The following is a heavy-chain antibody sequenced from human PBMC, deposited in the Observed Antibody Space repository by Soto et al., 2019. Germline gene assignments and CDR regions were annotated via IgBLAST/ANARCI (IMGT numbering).Heavy chain of an antibody. J-gene: IGHJ5*02. V-gene: IGHV4-31*03. Sequence: SETQSLTGNVSGGYISSGGYYWSFIRQHPGKGLEWIGYIYYSGITYYNPSLKSRVTISVDTPKNQFSLKLSSVTAADTAVYYCARYYGSNWFDPWGQGTLVTVSS. CDR1: GGYISSGGYY. CDR2: IYYSGIT. D-gene: IGHD3-10*01. CDR3: ARYYGSNWFDP.